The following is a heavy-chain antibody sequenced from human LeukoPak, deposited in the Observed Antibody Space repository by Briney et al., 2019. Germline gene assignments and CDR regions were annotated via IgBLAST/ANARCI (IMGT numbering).Heavy chain of an antibody. CDR2: INHSGST. J-gene: IGHJ4*02. V-gene: IGHV4-34*01. CDR1: GGSFSDYY. Sequence: SETLSLTCAVYGGSFSDYYWTWIRQPPGKGLEWIGEINHSGSTNYNPSLKSRVTISVDTSKKQFFLRLSSVTAADTAVYYCARSASDFWSGYSIDYWGQGTLVTVSS. D-gene: IGHD3-3*01. CDR3: ARSASDFWSGYSIDY.